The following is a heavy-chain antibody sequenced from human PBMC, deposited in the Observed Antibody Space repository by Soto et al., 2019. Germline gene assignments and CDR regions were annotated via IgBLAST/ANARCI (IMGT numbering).Heavy chain of an antibody. D-gene: IGHD3-10*01. CDR1: GYTFTSYY. J-gene: IGHJ5*02. V-gene: IGHV1-69*04. CDR2: IIPILGIA. Sequence: GASVKVSCKASGYTFTSYYMHWVRQAPGQGLEWMGRIIPILGIANYAQKFQGRVAITADKSTSTAYMELSSLRSEDTAVYYCARDAYGSGSYYPPKAKYNWFDPWGQGTLVTVSS. CDR3: ARDAYGSGSYYPPKAKYNWFDP.